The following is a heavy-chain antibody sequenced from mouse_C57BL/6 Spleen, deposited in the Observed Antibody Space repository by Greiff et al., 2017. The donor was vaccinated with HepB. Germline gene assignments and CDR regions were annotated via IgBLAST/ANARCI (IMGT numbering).Heavy chain of an antibody. D-gene: IGHD2-1*01. V-gene: IGHV1-81*01. CDR2: IYPRSGNT. Sequence: QVQLKESGAELARPGASVKLSCKASGYTFTSYGISWVKQRTGQGLEWIGEIYPRSGNTYYNEKFKGKATLTADKSSSTAYMELRSLTSEDSAVYFCARSLYGNSSDYWGQGTSVTVSS. J-gene: IGHJ4*01. CDR1: GYTFTSYG. CDR3: ARSLYGNSSDY.